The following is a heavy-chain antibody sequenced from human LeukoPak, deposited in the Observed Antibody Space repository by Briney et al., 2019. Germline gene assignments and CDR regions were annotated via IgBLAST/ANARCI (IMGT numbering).Heavy chain of an antibody. CDR1: GFTVSNNY. CDR3: AKDHVACSSTSCWNWFDP. Sequence: GGSLRLSCAASGFTVSNNYLNWVRQAPGKGLEWVSVIYSGGTTYYANSVKGRFTISRDNSKNTLYLQMNSLRAEDTAVYYCAKDHVACSSTSCWNWFDPWGQGTLVTVSS. V-gene: IGHV3-66*02. CDR2: IYSGGTT. D-gene: IGHD2-2*01. J-gene: IGHJ5*02.